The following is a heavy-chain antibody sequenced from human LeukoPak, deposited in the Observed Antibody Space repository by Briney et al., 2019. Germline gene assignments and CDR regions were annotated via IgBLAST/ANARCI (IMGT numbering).Heavy chain of an antibody. CDR1: GFTVSSNY. CDR2: IYSGGST. D-gene: IGHD6-13*01. J-gene: IGHJ1*01. CDR3: AKAGSSSWYYEYFQH. V-gene: IGHV3-53*05. Sequence: GGSLRLSCAASGFTVSSNYMSWVRQAPGKGLEWVSVIYSGGSTYYADSVKGRFTISRDNAKNSLYLQMNSLRAEDTALYYCAKAGSSSWYYEYFQHWGQGTLVTVSS.